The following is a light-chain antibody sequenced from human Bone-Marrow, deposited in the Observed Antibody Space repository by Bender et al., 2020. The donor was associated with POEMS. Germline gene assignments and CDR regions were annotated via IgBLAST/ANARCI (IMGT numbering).Light chain of an antibody. CDR3: ATWDDSLNGWV. Sequence: QSVLTQPPSASGTPGQRVTISCSVSSSKFGSYPVNWYQQLPGAAPKLVIFNNSQRPSGVPDRFSGSNSGTSASLAISGLLFDDEADFYCATWDDSLNGWVFGGGTKLTVL. J-gene: IGLJ3*02. V-gene: IGLV1-44*01. CDR1: SSKFGSYP. CDR2: NNS.